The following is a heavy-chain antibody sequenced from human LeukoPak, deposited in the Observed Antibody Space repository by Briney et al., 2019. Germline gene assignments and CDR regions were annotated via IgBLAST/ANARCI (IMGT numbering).Heavy chain of an antibody. D-gene: IGHD5-12*01. J-gene: IGHJ4*02. CDR2: ISSSSSNI. CDR3: AGGYSGLPD. V-gene: IGHV3-21*01. Sequence: GGSLRLSCAASGFTFSSYTMNWVRQAPGKGLEWVSSISSSSSNIYHADSVKGRFTISRDNSKNSLYLQMNSLRAEDTAVYYCAGGYSGLPDWGQGTLVTVSS. CDR1: GFTFSSYT.